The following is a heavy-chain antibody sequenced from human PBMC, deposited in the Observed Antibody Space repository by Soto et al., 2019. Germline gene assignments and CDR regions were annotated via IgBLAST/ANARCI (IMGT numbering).Heavy chain of an antibody. CDR2: FYYSGST. V-gene: IGHV4-59*02. D-gene: IGHD6-19*01. J-gene: IGHJ4*02. Sequence: PSETLSLTCTVSGDSVTTYYWSWIRQPPGKRLEWIGYFYYSGSTNYNPSLESRATISVDKSKNQFSLKLSSVTAADTAVYYCARDGSNTGWYSGEFWGPGTLVTVSS. CDR3: ARDGSNTGWYSGEF. CDR1: GDSVTTYY.